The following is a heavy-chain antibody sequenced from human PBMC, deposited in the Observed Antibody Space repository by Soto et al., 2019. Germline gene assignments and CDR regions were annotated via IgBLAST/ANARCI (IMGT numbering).Heavy chain of an antibody. CDR1: GYTFSVYH. Sequence: QVHLVQSGAEVKQPGASVKVSCKASGYTFSVYHMHWVRQAPGQGLEWMGWIHPNSGGTNYAQSFEGRVTMTRDTSTNTAYMELRRLTSDDTAVYYCAQELHRGMDVSGQGTKLTVSS. J-gene: IGHJ6*02. V-gene: IGHV1-2*02. CDR2: IHPNSGGT. D-gene: IGHD4-4*01. CDR3: AQELHRGMDV.